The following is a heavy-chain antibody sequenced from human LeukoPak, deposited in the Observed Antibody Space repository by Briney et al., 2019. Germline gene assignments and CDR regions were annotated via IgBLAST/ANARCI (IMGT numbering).Heavy chain of an antibody. V-gene: IGHV3-30*02. CDR3: AKDAGPYYGSGSYYDY. CDR1: GFTFSSYA. D-gene: IGHD3-10*01. CDR2: IRYDGSNK. J-gene: IGHJ4*02. Sequence: PGRSLRLSCAASGFTFSSYAMHWVRQAPGKGLEWVAFIRYDGSNKYYADSVKGRFTISRDNSKNTLYLQMDSLRAEDTAVYYCAKDAGPYYGSGSYYDYWGQGTLVTVSS.